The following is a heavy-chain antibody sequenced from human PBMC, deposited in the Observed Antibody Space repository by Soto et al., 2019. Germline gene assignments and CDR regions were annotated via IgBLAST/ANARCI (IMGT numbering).Heavy chain of an antibody. CDR2: IKSDGSAK. J-gene: IGHJ4*02. CDR3: AKDGVWSGDS. D-gene: IGHD3-3*01. CDR1: GFSFNNHW. V-gene: IGHV3-7*01. Sequence: EMQLGESGGGLVQPGGSLRLSCKASGFSFNNHWMNWVRQAPGKGLEWVAAIKSDGSAKKYVDSLRGRFTISRDNAENSLYLQMSSLRDEDTAVYYCAKDGVWSGDSWGQGTLVIVSS.